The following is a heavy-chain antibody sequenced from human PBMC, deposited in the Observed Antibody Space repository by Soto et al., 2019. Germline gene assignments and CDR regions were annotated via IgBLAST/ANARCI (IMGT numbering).Heavy chain of an antibody. D-gene: IGHD2-15*01. Sequence: LGESLKISCKTSGYSFISYWVAWVRQVPGKGLEWMGTFYPGDSTSTYSPSFQGQATISVDTSISTAYLQLSSLKTSDTAMYYCARIIGYCRNNDCSWTFDIWGQGTMVTVSS. CDR2: FYPGDSTS. CDR1: GYSFISYW. J-gene: IGHJ3*02. CDR3: ARIIGYCRNNDCSWTFDI. V-gene: IGHV5-51*01.